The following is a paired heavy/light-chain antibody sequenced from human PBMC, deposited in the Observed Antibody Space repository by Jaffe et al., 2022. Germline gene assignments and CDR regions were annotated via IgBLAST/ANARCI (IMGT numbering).Light chain of an antibody. CDR1: QSVLYSSNNKNY. V-gene: IGKV4-1*01. Sequence: DIVMTQSPDSLAVSLGERATINCKSSQSVLYSSNNKNYLAWYQQKPGQPPKLLIYWASTRESGVPDRFSGSGSGTDFTLTISSLQAEDVAVYYCQQYYSTYTFGQGTKLEIK. J-gene: IGKJ2*01. CDR3: QQYYSTYT. CDR2: WAS.
Heavy chain of an antibody. CDR2: IYHSGST. D-gene: IGHD2-2*01. CDR1: GGSISSSNW. J-gene: IGHJ4*02. CDR3: AGFPVEYCSSTSCPSPLY. Sequence: QVQLQESGPGLVKPSGTLSLTCAVSGGSISSSNWWSWIRQPPGKGLEWIGEIYHSGSTNYNPSLKSRVTISVDKSKNQFSLKLSSVTAADTAVYYCAGFPVEYCSSTSCPSPLYWGQGTLVTVSS. V-gene: IGHV4-4*02.